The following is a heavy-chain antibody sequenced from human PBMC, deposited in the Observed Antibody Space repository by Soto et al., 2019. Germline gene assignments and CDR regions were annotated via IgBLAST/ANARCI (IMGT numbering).Heavy chain of an antibody. CDR1: GFTFSSYA. D-gene: IGHD6-19*01. J-gene: IGHJ4*02. Sequence: PGGSLRLSCAASGFTFSSYAMSWVRKAPGKGLEWVSAISGSGGSTYYADSVKGRFTISRDNSKNTLYLQMNSLRAEDTAVYYCAKGHSSGWYFDYWGRGTLVTVSS. CDR2: ISGSGGST. CDR3: AKGHSSGWYFDY. V-gene: IGHV3-23*01.